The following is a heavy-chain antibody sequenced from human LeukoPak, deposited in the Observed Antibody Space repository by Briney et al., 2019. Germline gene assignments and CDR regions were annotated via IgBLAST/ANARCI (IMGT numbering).Heavy chain of an antibody. D-gene: IGHD2-21*01. J-gene: IGHJ5*02. CDR3: AREGGSHFIIPNWFDP. CDR1: GGSISSSSYY. Sequence: SETLSLTCTVSGGSISSSSYYWGWIRQPPGKGLEWIGSIYYSGSTYYNPSPKSRVTISVDTSKNQFSLKLSSVTAADTAVYYCAREGGSHFIIPNWFDPWGQGTLVTVSS. CDR2: IYYSGST. V-gene: IGHV4-39*07.